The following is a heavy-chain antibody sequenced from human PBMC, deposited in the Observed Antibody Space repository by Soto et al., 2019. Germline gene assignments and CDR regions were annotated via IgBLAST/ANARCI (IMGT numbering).Heavy chain of an antibody. CDR3: AHPRGYGVFDAVDI. D-gene: IGHD4-17*01. J-gene: IGHJ3*02. Sequence: LRLSCAASGFIFSTYAMNWARQAPGKGLEWVSAIGSSGGTTFYAESVRGRFTISRDNSISTLYLQMSSLRTEDTAVYYCAHPRGYGVFDAVDIWGQGTMVTVSS. V-gene: IGHV3-23*01. CDR2: IGSSGGTT. CDR1: GFIFSTYA.